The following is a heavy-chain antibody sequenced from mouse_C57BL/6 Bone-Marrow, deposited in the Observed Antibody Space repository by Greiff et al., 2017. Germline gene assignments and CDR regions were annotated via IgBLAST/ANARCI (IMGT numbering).Heavy chain of an antibody. CDR1: GFTFSSYG. CDR3: ERHGTTVVDAMDY. Sequence: EVKLMESGGDLVKPGGSLKLSCAASGFTFSSYGMSWVRQTPDKRLEWVATISSGGSYTYYPDSVKGRFTISRDNAKNTLYLQMSSLKSEDTAMYYCERHGTTVVDAMDYWGQGTSVTVSS. J-gene: IGHJ4*01. V-gene: IGHV5-6*01. CDR2: ISSGGSYT. D-gene: IGHD1-1*01.